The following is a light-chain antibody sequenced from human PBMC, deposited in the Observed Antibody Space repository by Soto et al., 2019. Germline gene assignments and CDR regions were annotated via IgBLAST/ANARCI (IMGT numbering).Light chain of an antibody. Sequence: DIQMTQSPSSLAASVGDRVTDTCRASQGIRNYLVWYQQKPGKPPKPLIFSASTLQSGVPSRFSGSGSGTHFTLTISSLQPEDVATYYCQQAKTAPLAFGGGTRVEL. J-gene: IGKJ4*01. V-gene: IGKV1-27*01. CDR2: SAS. CDR3: QQAKTAPLA. CDR1: QGIRNY.